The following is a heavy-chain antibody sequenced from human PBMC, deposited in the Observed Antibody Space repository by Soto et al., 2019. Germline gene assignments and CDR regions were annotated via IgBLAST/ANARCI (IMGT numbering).Heavy chain of an antibody. Sequence: QVQLVQSGAEVRKPGASVRVSCKASGYTLTGYYMHWVRQAPGHGLEWMGRINPSDGSTGYTQKLQDRLTLTRETSTSTVYMELSSLKSEDTAVYYCARESSGYYWVHWGQGTLVTVS. D-gene: IGHD3-22*01. CDR1: GYTLTGYY. CDR2: INPSDGST. CDR3: ARESSGYYWVH. V-gene: IGHV1-46*04. J-gene: IGHJ4*02.